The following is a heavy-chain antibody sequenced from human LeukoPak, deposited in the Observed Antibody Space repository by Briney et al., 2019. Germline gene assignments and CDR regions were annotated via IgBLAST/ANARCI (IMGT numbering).Heavy chain of an antibody. CDR1: GGSISGTYY. V-gene: IGHV4-59*12. J-gene: IGHJ5*02. CDR3: ARGITGTTRWFDP. D-gene: IGHD1-7*01. Sequence: SETLSLTCTVSGGSISGTYYWSWIRQPPGKGLEWIGYIYYTGTTDSNPSLKSRVTISLDTSKNQFSLKLSSVTAADTAVYYCARGITGTTRWFDPWGQGTLVTVSS. CDR2: IYYTGTT.